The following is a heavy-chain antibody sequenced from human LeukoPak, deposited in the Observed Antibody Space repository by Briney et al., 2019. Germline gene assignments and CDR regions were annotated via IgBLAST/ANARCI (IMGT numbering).Heavy chain of an antibody. J-gene: IGHJ4*02. V-gene: IGHV4-39*07. CDR1: GGSISSSSYY. Sequence: SETLSLTCTVSGGSISSSSYYWGWIRQPPGKGLEWIGTIYYSGSTYYNPSLKSRVTISVDTSKNQFSLKLSSVTAADTAVYYCALGMITFGGVIVHFDYWGQGTLVTVSS. D-gene: IGHD3-16*02. CDR3: ALGMITFGGVIVHFDY. CDR2: IYYSGST.